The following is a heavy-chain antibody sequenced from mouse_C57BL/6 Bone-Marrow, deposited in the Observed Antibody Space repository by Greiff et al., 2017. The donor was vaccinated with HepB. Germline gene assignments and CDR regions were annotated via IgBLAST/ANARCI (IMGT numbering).Heavy chain of an antibody. J-gene: IGHJ4*01. CDR1: GYTFTTYP. Sequence: VMLVESGAELVKPGASVKMSCKASGYTFTTYPIEWLKQNHGKSLEWIGNFHPYNDDTKYNEKLKGKATLTVEKSSSTVYLELSRLTSDDSAVYYCARGGNYGSSYGAMDYWGQGTSVTVSS. V-gene: IGHV1-47*01. D-gene: IGHD1-1*01. CDR3: ARGGNYGSSYGAMDY. CDR2: FHPYNDDT.